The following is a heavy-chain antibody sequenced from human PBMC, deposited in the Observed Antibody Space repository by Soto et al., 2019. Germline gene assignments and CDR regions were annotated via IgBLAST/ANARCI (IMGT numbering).Heavy chain of an antibody. D-gene: IGHD2-15*01. CDR2: IIPSFGKA. V-gene: IGHV1-69*12. CDR1: GGTFSSFA. CDR3: ARGPHGSRGSPAYYGMDV. J-gene: IGHJ6*02. Sequence: QVQLVQSGAEVKKPGSSVKVSCKASGGTFSSFAISWVRQAPGQGLEWMGGIIPSFGKANYAQKFQGRVTITADESTSTDYLELSSLRSEDTAVYYCARGPHGSRGSPAYYGMDVWGQGTTVTVSS.